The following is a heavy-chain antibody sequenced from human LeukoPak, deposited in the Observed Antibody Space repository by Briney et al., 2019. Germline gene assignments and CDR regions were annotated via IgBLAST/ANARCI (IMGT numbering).Heavy chain of an antibody. Sequence: GGSLRLSCAASGITFSSHGMHWVRQAPGKGLDWVAVIWYDGSKTLYADSVKGRFTISRDDSKNTLYLQMNSLRAEDTAVYYCAREASGYYRDFWGQGTLVTVSS. J-gene: IGHJ4*02. V-gene: IGHV3-33*01. CDR3: AREASGYYRDF. CDR2: IWYDGSKT. D-gene: IGHD3-3*01. CDR1: GITFSSHG.